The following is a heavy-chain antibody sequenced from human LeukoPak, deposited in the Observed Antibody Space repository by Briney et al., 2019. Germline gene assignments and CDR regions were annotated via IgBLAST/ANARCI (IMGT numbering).Heavy chain of an antibody. CDR3: ATDRVYRSSGRSWGFFDY. CDR1: GYSLSDLS. V-gene: IGHV1-24*01. CDR2: FDSENNKM. J-gene: IGHJ4*02. D-gene: IGHD6-19*01. Sequence: GASVKVSRKISGYSLSDLSIHWVREAPGEGLEWMGGFDSENNKMVYSQKFQGRVTMTEDTSADTAYMELTSLRSDDTAVYFCATDRVYRSSGRSWGFFDYWGQGGLVIVSS.